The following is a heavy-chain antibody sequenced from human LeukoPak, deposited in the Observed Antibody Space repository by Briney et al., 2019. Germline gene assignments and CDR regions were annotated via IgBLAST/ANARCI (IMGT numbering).Heavy chain of an antibody. V-gene: IGHV3-30*03. CDR2: ISYDGSNK. CDR1: GFTFSSYG. Sequence: GGSLRLSCAASGFTFSSYGMHWVRQAPGKGLEWVAVISYDGSNKYYADSVKGQFTISRDNSKNTLYLQMNSLRSEDTAVYYCARDRSSSSTRMDVWGQGTTVTVSS. D-gene: IGHD6-6*01. CDR3: ARDRSSSSTRMDV. J-gene: IGHJ6*02.